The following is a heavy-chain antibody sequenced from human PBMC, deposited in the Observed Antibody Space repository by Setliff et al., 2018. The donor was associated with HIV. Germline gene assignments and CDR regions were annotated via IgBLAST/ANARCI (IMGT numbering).Heavy chain of an antibody. J-gene: IGHJ4*02. Sequence: GGSLRLSCAASGFTLSNYAMSWVRQAPGKGLEWVSGISGSGGYSYYADSVQGRFTISSDNSKNMLYLQMNSLRAEDTAVYYCARVGSIAAAGTLDYWGQGTLVTVSS. CDR1: GFTLSNYA. CDR3: ARVGSIAAAGTLDY. D-gene: IGHD6-13*01. CDR2: ISGSGGYS. V-gene: IGHV3-23*01.